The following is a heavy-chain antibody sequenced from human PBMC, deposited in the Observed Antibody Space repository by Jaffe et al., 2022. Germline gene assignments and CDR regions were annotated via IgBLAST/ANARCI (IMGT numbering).Heavy chain of an antibody. CDR1: GGSISSGSYY. CDR2: IYTSGST. D-gene: IGHD3-22*01. Sequence: QVQLQESGPGLVKPSQTLSLTCTVSGGSISSGSYYWSWIRQPAGKGLEWIGRIYTSGSTNYNPSLKSRVTISVDTSKNQFSLKLSSVTAADTAVYYCARGSWLEVDWFDPWGQGTLVTVSS. CDR3: ARGSWLEVDWFDP. V-gene: IGHV4-61*02. J-gene: IGHJ5*02.